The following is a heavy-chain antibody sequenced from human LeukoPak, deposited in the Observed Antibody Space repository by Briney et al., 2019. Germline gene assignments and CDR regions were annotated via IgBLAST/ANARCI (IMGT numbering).Heavy chain of an antibody. J-gene: IGHJ3*02. Sequence: GGSLRLSCAASGFTFSSYWMHWVRQAPGKGLEWVAVISYDGSNKYYADSVKGRFTVSRDNSKNTLYLQMNSLRAEDTAVYYCAKDQTTETDAFDIWGQGTMVTVSS. CDR1: GFTFSSYW. D-gene: IGHD4-17*01. V-gene: IGHV3-30*18. CDR3: AKDQTTETDAFDI. CDR2: ISYDGSNK.